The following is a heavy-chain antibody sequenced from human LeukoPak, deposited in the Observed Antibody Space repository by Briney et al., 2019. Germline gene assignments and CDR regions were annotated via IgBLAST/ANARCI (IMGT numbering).Heavy chain of an antibody. CDR3: TTDVEVYDSLLPLDAFDI. CDR2: IKSKTDGGIT. J-gene: IGHJ3*02. D-gene: IGHD3-9*01. V-gene: IGHV3-15*01. Sequence: GGSLRLSCAASGFTFSNAWMSWVRQAPGKGLVWVGRIKSKTDGGITAYAAPVKGRFTISRDDSKNTLYLQMNSLKTEDTDEYYCTTDVEVYDSLLPLDAFDIWGQGTVVTVSS. CDR1: GFTFSNAW.